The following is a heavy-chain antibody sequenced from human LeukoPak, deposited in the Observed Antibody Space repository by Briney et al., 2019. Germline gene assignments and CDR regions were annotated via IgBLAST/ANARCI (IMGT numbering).Heavy chain of an antibody. Sequence: SEALSLTCTVSGYSITSGYYWGWIRQPPGKGLEWIGNIYHSGSTYYNPSLKSRVTISVDTSKNQFSLKLSSVTAADTAVYYCARVGGDTEIYWGQGTLVTVSS. V-gene: IGHV4-38-2*02. CDR2: IYHSGST. D-gene: IGHD4-17*01. J-gene: IGHJ4*02. CDR1: GYSITSGYY. CDR3: ARVGGDTEIY.